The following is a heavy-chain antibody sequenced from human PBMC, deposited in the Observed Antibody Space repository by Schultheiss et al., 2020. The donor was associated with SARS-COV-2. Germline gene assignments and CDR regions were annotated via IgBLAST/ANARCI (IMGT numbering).Heavy chain of an antibody. CDR3: TTGVEYYDFWSGYYRDY. CDR1: GFTFSSYG. Sequence: GGSLRLSCAASGFTFSSYGMHWVRQAPGKGLEWVAVIWYDGSNKYYADSVKGRFTISRDNSKNTLYLQMNSLKTEDTAVYYCTTGVEYYDFWSGYYRDYWGQGTLVTVSS. J-gene: IGHJ4*02. CDR2: IWYDGSNK. D-gene: IGHD3-3*01. V-gene: IGHV3-33*01.